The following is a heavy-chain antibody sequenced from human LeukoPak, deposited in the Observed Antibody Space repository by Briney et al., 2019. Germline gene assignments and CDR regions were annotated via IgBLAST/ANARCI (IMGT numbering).Heavy chain of an antibody. D-gene: IGHD6-19*01. J-gene: IGHJ4*02. CDR2: IKQDGSER. V-gene: IGHV3-7*03. CDR3: GTGAGCGY. CDR1: GFTFSSYW. Sequence: PGGSLRPSCAASGFTFSSYWMTWVRQAPGKGLEWVANIKQDGSERNYVDSVKGRFTISRDNAKNSLYLQMNTLRDEDTAVYYCGTGAGCGYWGQGTLVTVSS.